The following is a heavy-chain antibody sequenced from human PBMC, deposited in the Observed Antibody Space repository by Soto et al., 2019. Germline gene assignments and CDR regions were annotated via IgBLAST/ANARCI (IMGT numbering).Heavy chain of an antibody. J-gene: IGHJ5*02. D-gene: IGHD3-10*01. CDR2: IGGTAPRT. Sequence: EVALLESGGDLVQPGGSLRLSCAASGFTFSTHVMNWVRQAPGKGLAWVSSIGGTAPRTYYADAVKGRFTISRDNSKNTIYLQMSSLRAEDTAVYFCAKGSVVRWFGESIGKNNWFDPWGQGTLVTVS. V-gene: IGHV3-23*01. CDR3: AKGSVVRWFGESIGKNNWFDP. CDR1: GFTFSTHV.